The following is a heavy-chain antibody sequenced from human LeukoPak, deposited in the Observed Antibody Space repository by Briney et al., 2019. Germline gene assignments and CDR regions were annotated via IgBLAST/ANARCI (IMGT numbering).Heavy chain of an antibody. CDR2: IHSDGSTT. V-gene: IGHV3-74*01. J-gene: IGHJ4*02. D-gene: IGHD2-21*01. Sequence: PGGSLRLSCAASGFTFSSRWMHWVRQAPGKGLMWVSGIHSDGSTTRYADSVNGRITISRDNAKNTLYLQMNSLRVEDTAVYYCASAYLPAENYWGQGTLVTVSS. CDR1: GFTFSSRW. CDR3: ASAYLPAENY.